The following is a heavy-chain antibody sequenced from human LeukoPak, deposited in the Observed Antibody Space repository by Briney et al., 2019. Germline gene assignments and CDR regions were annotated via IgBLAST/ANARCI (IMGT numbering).Heavy chain of an antibody. CDR1: GGFMSSGSYT. V-gene: IGHV4-39*02. D-gene: IGHD3-3*01. J-gene: IGHJ3*02. Sequence: PAETLSLTCAVSGGFMSSGSYTWGWIRQPPGKGLEWIGSIYYSGSTYYNPSLKSRVTISVDTSKNQFSLKLSSVTAADTAVYYCARDLSASGSYAFDIWGQGTMVTVSS. CDR2: IYYSGST. CDR3: ARDLSASGSYAFDI.